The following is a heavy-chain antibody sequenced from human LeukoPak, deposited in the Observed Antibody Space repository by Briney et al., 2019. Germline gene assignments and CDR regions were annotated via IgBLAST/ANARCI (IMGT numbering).Heavy chain of an antibody. V-gene: IGHV1-8*03. CDR2: MNPNSGNT. CDR1: GYTFTSYD. J-gene: IGHJ6*03. D-gene: IGHD6-19*01. Sequence: ASVKVSRKASGYTFTSYDINWVRQATGQGLEWMGWMNPNSGNTGYAQKFQGRVTITRNTSISTAYMELSSLRSEDTAVYYCARVTRGSSGWPPFLDYYYYYYMDVWGKGTTVTVSS. CDR3: ARVTRGSSGWPPFLDYYYYYYMDV.